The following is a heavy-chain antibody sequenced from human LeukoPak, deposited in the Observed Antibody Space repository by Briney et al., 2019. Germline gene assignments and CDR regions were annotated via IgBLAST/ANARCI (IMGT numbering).Heavy chain of an antibody. V-gene: IGHV3-7*01. CDR3: ARAGSHWHYVY. J-gene: IGHJ4*02. CDR2: IKQDGGER. Sequence: GGSLRLSCAASGFTFSGFSMSWVRQSPTKGLEWVANIKQDGGERYYVDSVKGRFTISRDNAKDSLSLQMNNLRVEDTAVYYCARAGSHWHYVYWGQGTVVTVSS. CDR1: GFTFSGFS. D-gene: IGHD3-10*01.